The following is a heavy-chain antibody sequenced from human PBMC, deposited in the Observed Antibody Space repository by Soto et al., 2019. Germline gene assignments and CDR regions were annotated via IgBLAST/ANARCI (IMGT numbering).Heavy chain of an antibody. CDR3: ARESRFLEWLSLNWFDP. Sequence: GGSLRLSCAASGLPFSSYSMNWVRPAPGKGLEWVSYISSSSSTIYYADSVKGRFTISRDNAKNSLYLQMNSLRDEDTAVYYCARESRFLEWLSLNWFDPWGQGTLVTVSS. J-gene: IGHJ5*02. CDR2: ISSSSSTI. V-gene: IGHV3-48*02. D-gene: IGHD3-3*01. CDR1: GLPFSSYS.